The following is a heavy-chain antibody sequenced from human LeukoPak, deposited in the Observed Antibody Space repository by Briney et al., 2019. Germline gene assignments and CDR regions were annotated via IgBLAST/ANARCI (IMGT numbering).Heavy chain of an antibody. Sequence: PGGSLRLSCAASGFTFSSYGMHWVRQAPGKGLEWVAVVWYDGSNTYYADSVKGRLTISRDNSKNTLYLQLNSLRAEDTAVYYCAREYSSGWYFDSWGQGTLVTVSS. CDR3: AREYSSGWYFDS. J-gene: IGHJ4*02. D-gene: IGHD6-19*01. CDR1: GFTFSSYG. CDR2: VWYDGSNT. V-gene: IGHV3-33*01.